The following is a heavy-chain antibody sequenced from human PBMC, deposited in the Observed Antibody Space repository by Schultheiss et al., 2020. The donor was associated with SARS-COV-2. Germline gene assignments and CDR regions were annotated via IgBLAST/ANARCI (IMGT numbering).Heavy chain of an antibody. V-gene: IGHV3-33*08. CDR1: GFTLSCYG. D-gene: IGHD3-10*01. CDR3: AREPQLRVYFDY. CDR2: IWYDGSNK. J-gene: IGHJ4*02. Sequence: GGSLRLSCAVSGFTLSCYGIHWVRQGPGKGLEWVAVIWYDGSNKYYGDSVKGRFTISRDNSEKTLYLQMNSLRPDDTAVYYCAREPQLRVYFDYWGQGTLVTVSS.